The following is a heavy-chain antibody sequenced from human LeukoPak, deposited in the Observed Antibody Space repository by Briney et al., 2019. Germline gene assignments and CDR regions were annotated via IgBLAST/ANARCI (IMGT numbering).Heavy chain of an antibody. CDR2: TSSDLNVK. D-gene: IGHD3-10*01. V-gene: IGHV3-30-3*01. CDR1: GFTFRNYV. J-gene: IGHJ4*02. Sequence: GGSLRLSCAASGFTFRNYVIHWVRQAPGKGLEWVAVTSSDLNVKLYADSVKGRFTISRDNSRSSLYLQMNSLRPEDTAIYYCAREGYYGSGSPPSLYFDYWGQGTLVTVSS. CDR3: AREGYYGSGSPPSLYFDY.